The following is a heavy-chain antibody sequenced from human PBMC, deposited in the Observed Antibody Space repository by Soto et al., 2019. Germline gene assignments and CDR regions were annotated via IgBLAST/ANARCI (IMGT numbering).Heavy chain of an antibody. CDR1: GFTFSTYW. J-gene: IGHJ6*02. D-gene: IGHD1-7*01. CDR2: IKNDGSNT. CDR3: ARDLLIGTTDYGLDV. V-gene: IGHV3-74*01. Sequence: EVQLVESGGGLVQPGGSLRLSCAASGFTFSTYWMHWVRQPPGKGLVWVSRIKNDGSNTAYADSVKGRFTISRDNAKSTLYLQMNSLRAEDTSVYYCARDLLIGTTDYGLDVWGQGTTVSVPS.